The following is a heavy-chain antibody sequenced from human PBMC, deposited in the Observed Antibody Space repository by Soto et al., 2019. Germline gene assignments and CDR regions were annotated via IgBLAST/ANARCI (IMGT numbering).Heavy chain of an antibody. J-gene: IGHJ6*02. Sequence: SETLSLTCTVSGGSISSSIYYWGWIRQPPGKGLEWFGSFYYIGSTYYNPSLKSRVTISVDTAKNQCSLKLSSVTAADTALDYFARHRRVLLWFGELLSTYYYYYGMDVWGQGTTVT. CDR1: GGSISSSIYY. V-gene: IGHV4-39*01. CDR2: FYYIGST. CDR3: ARHRRVLLWFGELLSTYYYYYGMDV. D-gene: IGHD3-10*01.